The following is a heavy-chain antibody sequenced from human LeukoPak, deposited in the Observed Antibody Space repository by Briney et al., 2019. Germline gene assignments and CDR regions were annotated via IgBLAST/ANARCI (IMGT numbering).Heavy chain of an antibody. CDR2: ISAYNGNT. J-gene: IGHJ5*02. D-gene: IGHD3-10*01. V-gene: IGHV1-18*01. Sequence: GTSVKVSCKASGYTFTSYGISWVRQAPGQGLEWMGWISAYNGNTNYAQKLQGRVTMTTDTSTSTAYMELRSLRSDDTAVYYCARDDPYGSGSPRGFDPWGQGTLVTVSS. CDR3: ARDDPYGSGSPRGFDP. CDR1: GYTFTSYG.